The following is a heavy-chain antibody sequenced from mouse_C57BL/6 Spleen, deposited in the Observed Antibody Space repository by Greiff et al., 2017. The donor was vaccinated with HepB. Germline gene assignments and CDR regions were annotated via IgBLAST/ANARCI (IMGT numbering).Heavy chain of an antibody. V-gene: IGHV1-20*01. D-gene: IGHD2-3*01. CDR1: GYSFTGYF. CDR2: INPYNGDT. CDR3: ARSAVYDGYYVRVFDY. Sequence: VQLKQSGPELVKPGDSVKISCKASGYSFTGYFMNWVMQSHGKSLEWIGRINPYNGDTFYNQKFKGKATLTVDKSSSTAHMELRSLTSEDSAVYYCARSAVYDGYYVRVFDYWGQGTTLTVSS. J-gene: IGHJ2*01.